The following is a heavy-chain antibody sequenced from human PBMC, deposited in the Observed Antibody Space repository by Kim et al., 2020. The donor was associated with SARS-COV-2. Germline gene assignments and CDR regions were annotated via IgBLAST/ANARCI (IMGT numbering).Heavy chain of an antibody. J-gene: IGHJ2*01. CDR3: ARQYSSRGNYWYFDL. CDR2: IYPGDSDT. Sequence: GESLKISCKGSGYSFTSYWIGWVRQMPGKGLEWMGIIYPGDSDTRYSPSFQGQVTISADKSISTAYLQWSSLKASDTAMYYCARQYSSRGNYWYFDLWGRGTLVTVSS. CDR1: GYSFTSYW. D-gene: IGHD6-13*01. V-gene: IGHV5-51*01.